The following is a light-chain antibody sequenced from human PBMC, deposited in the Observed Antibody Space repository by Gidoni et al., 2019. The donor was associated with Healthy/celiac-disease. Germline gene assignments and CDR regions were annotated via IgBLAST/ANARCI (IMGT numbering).Light chain of an antibody. V-gene: IGKV3-11*01. Sequence: EIVLTQSPATLSLSPGERATLSCRASQSVSSYLAWYQQKTGQAPRLLIYDAANRAPGIPARFSGSGSGTDFTLTISSLEPEDFAVYYCQQRSNWPPRFTFXPXTKVDIK. CDR3: QQRSNWPPRFT. J-gene: IGKJ3*01. CDR1: QSVSSY. CDR2: DAA.